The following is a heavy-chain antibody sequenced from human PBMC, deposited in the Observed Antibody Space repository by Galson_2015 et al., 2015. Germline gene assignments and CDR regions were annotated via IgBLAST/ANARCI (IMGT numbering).Heavy chain of an antibody. CDR2: INPSGGST. D-gene: IGHD6-19*01. CDR1: GYTFTSNY. V-gene: IGHV1-46*01. CDR3: ARKEVAGVFFDY. Sequence: SGYTFTSNYIHWVRQAPGQGLEWMGIINPSGGSTRYAQKFQGRVTMTRDTSTSTVYMELSSLRSEDTAVYYCARKEVAGVFFDYWGQGTLVTVST. J-gene: IGHJ4*02.